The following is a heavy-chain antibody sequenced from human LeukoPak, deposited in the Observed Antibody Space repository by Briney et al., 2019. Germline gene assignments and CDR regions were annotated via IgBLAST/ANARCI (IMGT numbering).Heavy chain of an antibody. V-gene: IGHV4-39*01. CDR3: ARGRRVYYYDSSGYLDY. Sequence: SETLSLTCTVSGGSISSSSYYWGWIRQPPGKGLEWIGSIYYSGSTYYNPSLKSRVTISVDTSKNQFSLKLSSVTAADTAVYYCARGRRVYYYDSSGYLDYWGQGTLVTVSS. CDR1: GGSISSSSYY. J-gene: IGHJ4*02. D-gene: IGHD3-22*01. CDR2: IYYSGST.